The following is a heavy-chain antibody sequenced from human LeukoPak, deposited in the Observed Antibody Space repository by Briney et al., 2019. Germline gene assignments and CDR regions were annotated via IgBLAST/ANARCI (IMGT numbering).Heavy chain of an antibody. CDR2: INHDGSST. V-gene: IGHV3-74*01. D-gene: IGHD5-18*01. J-gene: IGHJ4*02. Sequence: GGSLRLSCVTSGFTFRSFWMHWVRQAPGKGLVWVSRINHDGSSTNYADSVKGRFTISRDNAKNTLYLQMNSLRAEDTAVYYCARDRSYGLDYWGQGTLVTVSS. CDR3: ARDRSYGLDY. CDR1: GFTFRSFW.